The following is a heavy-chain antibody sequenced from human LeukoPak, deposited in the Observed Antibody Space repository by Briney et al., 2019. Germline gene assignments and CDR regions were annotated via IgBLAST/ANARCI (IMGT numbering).Heavy chain of an antibody. CDR3: ASGYNRKSQWLVQFDY. Sequence: ASVKVSCKASGYTFTSYAMNWVRQAPGQGLEWMGWINTNTGNPTYAQGFTGRFVFSLDTSVSTAYLQISSLKAEDTAVYYCASGYNRKSQWLVQFDYWGQGTLVTVSS. CDR2: INTNTGNP. V-gene: IGHV7-4-1*02. CDR1: GYTFTSYA. J-gene: IGHJ4*02. D-gene: IGHD6-19*01.